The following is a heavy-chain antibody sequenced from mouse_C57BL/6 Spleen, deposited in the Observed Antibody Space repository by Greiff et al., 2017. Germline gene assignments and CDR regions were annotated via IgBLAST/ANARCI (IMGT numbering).Heavy chain of an antibody. CDR2: ISDGGSYT. CDR1: GFTFSSYA. V-gene: IGHV5-4*01. CDR3: ARALTGTFWFAY. Sequence: EVQGVESGGGLVKPGGSLKLSCAASGFTFSSYAMSWVRQTPEKRLEWVATISDGGSYTYYPDNVKGRFTISRDNAKNNLYLQMSHLKSEDTAMYYCARALTGTFWFAYWGQGTLVTVSA. D-gene: IGHD4-1*01. J-gene: IGHJ3*01.